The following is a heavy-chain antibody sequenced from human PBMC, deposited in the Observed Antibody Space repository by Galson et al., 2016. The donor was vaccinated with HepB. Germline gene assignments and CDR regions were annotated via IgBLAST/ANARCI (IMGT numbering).Heavy chain of an antibody. CDR3: ARDRPFDSSGYYYFDY. Sequence: SLRLSCAASGFTLSDYGMHWVRQAPGKGLEWVAVISYDGSIRYYGDSVKGRFTISRDNSENTLYLQMASLRVEDTAVYYCARDRPFDSSGYYYFDYWGQGALVTVSS. CDR1: GFTLSDYG. V-gene: IGHV3-30*03. D-gene: IGHD3-22*01. J-gene: IGHJ4*02. CDR2: ISYDGSIR.